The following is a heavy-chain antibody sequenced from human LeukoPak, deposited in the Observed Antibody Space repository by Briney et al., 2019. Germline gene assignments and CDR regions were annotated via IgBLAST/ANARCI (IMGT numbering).Heavy chain of an antibody. Sequence: SQTLSFTCTVSGGSISSGDYYWSWIRQPPGKGLEWIGYIYYSGSTYYNPSLKSRVTISVDTSKNQFSLKLSSATAADTAVYYCAGSLTYYYDSSGYNYWGQGTLVTVSS. CDR3: AGSLTYYYDSSGYNY. CDR2: IYYSGST. CDR1: GGSISSGDYY. J-gene: IGHJ4*02. D-gene: IGHD3-22*01. V-gene: IGHV4-30-4*08.